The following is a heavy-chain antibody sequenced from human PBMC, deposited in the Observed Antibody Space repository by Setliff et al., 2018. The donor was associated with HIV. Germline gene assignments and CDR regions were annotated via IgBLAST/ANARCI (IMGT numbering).Heavy chain of an antibody. CDR3: ARATCSGSPNPPQDY. V-gene: IGHV1-18*01. D-gene: IGHD1-26*01. CDR2: INCYSGDS. CDR1: GYSFFSYS. J-gene: IGHJ4*02. Sequence: ASVKVSCKASGYSFFSYSITWVRQAPGQGLEWVGWINCYSGDSKFPEKLQGRITMTADTSTSTAYMELRNLTSDDTAMYYCARATCSGSPNPPQDYWGQGTLVTVSS.